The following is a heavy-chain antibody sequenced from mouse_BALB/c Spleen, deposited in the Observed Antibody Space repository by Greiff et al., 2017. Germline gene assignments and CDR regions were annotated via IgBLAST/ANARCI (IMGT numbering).Heavy chain of an antibody. CDR3: ARPLYYGNAMDY. Sequence: VQLKESGPGLVKPSQSLSLTCSVTGYSITSGYYWNWIRQFPGNKLEWMGYISYDGSNNYNPSLKNRISITRDTSKNQFFLKLNSVTTEDTATYYCARPLYYGNAMDYWGQGTSVTVSS. CDR2: ISYDGSN. J-gene: IGHJ4*01. CDR1: GYSITSGYY. D-gene: IGHD2-1*01. V-gene: IGHV3-6*02.